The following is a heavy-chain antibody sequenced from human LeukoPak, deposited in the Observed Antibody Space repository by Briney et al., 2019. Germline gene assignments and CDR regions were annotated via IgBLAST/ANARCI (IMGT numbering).Heavy chain of an antibody. CDR1: GFTVSSNS. CDR2: IYSDNT. J-gene: IGHJ6*03. Sequence: GGSLRLSCTVSGFTVSSNSMSWVRQAPGKGLEWVSFIYSDNTHYSDSVKGRFTISRDNAKNSLYLQMNSLRAEDTALYYCASSTSFPFGTYYYYMDVWGKGTTVTVSS. V-gene: IGHV3-53*01. D-gene: IGHD2-2*01. CDR3: ASSTSFPFGTYYYYMDV.